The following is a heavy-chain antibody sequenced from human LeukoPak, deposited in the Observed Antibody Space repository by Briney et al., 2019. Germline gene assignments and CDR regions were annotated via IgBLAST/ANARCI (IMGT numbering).Heavy chain of an antibody. CDR1: GFTFTSYW. V-gene: IGHV3-74*01. J-gene: IGHJ4*02. CDR2: INSDGSRT. CDR3: ASAVVTPFDY. D-gene: IGHD4-23*01. Sequence: GGSLRLSCAASGFTFTSYWMHWVRQAPGKGLVWVSGINSDGSRTNYADSVKGRFTISRDNAKNTLYLQMNSLRAEDTAVYYCASAVVTPFDYWGQGTLVTVSS.